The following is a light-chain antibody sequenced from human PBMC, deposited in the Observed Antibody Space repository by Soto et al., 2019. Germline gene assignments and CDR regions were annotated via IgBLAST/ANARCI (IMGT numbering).Light chain of an antibody. Sequence: VRTQSPPTRSASTGERATLSCRASQSVSSNLAGYQQKPGQAPRLLIYGASSRATGIPDRFSGSGSGTDFTLTISRLEPEDFAVYYCQHYNYWPYTFGQGTKVDI. CDR1: QSVSSN. CDR3: QHYNYWPYT. V-gene: IGKV3D-15*01. J-gene: IGKJ2*01. CDR2: GAS.